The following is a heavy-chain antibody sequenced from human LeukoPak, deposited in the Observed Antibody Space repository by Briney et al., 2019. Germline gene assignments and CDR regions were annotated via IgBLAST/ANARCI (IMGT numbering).Heavy chain of an antibody. D-gene: IGHD1-26*01. CDR2: IYHSGST. V-gene: IGHV4-39*07. Sequence: SETLSLTCTVSGGSISSSSYYWGWIRQPPGKGLEWIGYIYHSGSTYYNPSLKSRVTISVDRSKNQFSLKLSSVTAADTAVYYCAREVEVGATNSYYFDYWGQGTLVTVSS. CDR3: AREVEVGATNSYYFDY. J-gene: IGHJ4*02. CDR1: GGSISSSSYY.